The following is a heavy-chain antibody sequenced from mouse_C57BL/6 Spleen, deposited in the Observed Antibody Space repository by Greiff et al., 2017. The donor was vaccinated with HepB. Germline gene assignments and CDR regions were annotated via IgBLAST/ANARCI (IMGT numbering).Heavy chain of an antibody. CDR2: INPGSGGT. CDR1: GYAFTNYL. J-gene: IGHJ4*01. Sequence: QVQLQQSGAELVRPGTSVKVSCKASGYAFTNYLIEWVKQRPGQGLEWIGVINPGSGGTNYNEKFKGKATLTADKSSSTAYMQLSSLTSEDSAVYFCARDDYAIDYWGQGTSVTVSS. V-gene: IGHV1-54*01. CDR3: ARDDYAIDY.